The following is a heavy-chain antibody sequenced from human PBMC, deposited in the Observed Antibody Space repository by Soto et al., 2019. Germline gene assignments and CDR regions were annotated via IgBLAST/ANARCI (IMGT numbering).Heavy chain of an antibody. CDR3: TREMSKGGYYYYYGMDV. V-gene: IGHV3-49*04. D-gene: IGHD3-16*01. CDR1: GFTFGDYA. CDR2: IRSKAYGGTT. J-gene: IGHJ6*02. Sequence: PGGSLRLSCTASGFTFGDYAMSWVRQAPGKGLEWVGFIRSKAYGGTTEYAASVKGRFTISRDDSKSIAYLQMNSLKTEDTAVYYCTREMSKGGYYYYYGMDVWGQGTTVTVSS.